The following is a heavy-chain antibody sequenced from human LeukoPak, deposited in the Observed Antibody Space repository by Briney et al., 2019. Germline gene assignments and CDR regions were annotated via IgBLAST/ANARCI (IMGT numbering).Heavy chain of an antibody. V-gene: IGHV4-59*08. D-gene: IGHD6-13*01. CDR2: IYYSGST. CDR3: ARLPLAAAGRHYYYYYGLDV. CDR1: GGSISNYY. J-gene: IGHJ6*02. Sequence: SETLSLSCTVSGGSISNYYWSWIRQPPGKGLEWVGHIYYSGSTNYNPSLKSRVTISVDTSKNQFSLKLSSVTAADTAVYYCARLPLAAAGRHYYYYYGLDVWGQGTTVTVSS.